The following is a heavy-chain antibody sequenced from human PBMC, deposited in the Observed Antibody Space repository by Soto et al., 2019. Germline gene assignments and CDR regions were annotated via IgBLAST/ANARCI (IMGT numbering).Heavy chain of an antibody. J-gene: IGHJ4*02. CDR1: GGSISSGGYY. Sequence: SETLSLTCTVSGGSISSGGYYWSWIRQHPGKGLEWIGYIYYSGSTYYNPSLKSRVTISVDTSKNQFSLKLSSVTAADTAVYYCARGRGYGDYFDYWGQGTLVTVSS. CDR3: ARGRGYGDYFDY. V-gene: IGHV4-31*03. D-gene: IGHD5-12*01. CDR2: IYYSGST.